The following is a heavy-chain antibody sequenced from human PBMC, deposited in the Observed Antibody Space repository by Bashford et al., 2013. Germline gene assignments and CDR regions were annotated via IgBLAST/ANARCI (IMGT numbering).Heavy chain of an antibody. J-gene: IGHJ6*02. CDR3: ARGMVVIARNYYYGMDV. V-gene: IGHV1-8*01. D-gene: IGHD2-21*01. Sequence: ASVKVSCKASGYTFTSYDINWVRQATGQGLEWMGWMNPNSGNTGYAQKFQGRVTMTRNTSISTAYMELSSLRSEDTAVYYCARGMVVIARNYYYGMDVWGQGTTVTVSS. CDR2: MNPNSGNT. CDR1: GYTFTSYD.